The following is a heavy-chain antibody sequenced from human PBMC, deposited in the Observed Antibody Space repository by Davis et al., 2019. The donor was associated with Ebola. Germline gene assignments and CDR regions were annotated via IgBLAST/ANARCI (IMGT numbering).Heavy chain of an antibody. D-gene: IGHD6-13*01. CDR3: AKVRGIADVGSWDDAFDI. CDR1: GFTFSSYE. CDR2: ISSSGSTI. V-gene: IGHV3-48*03. J-gene: IGHJ3*02. Sequence: GESLKISCAASGFTFSSYEMNWVRQAPGKGLEWVSYISSSGSTIYYADSVKGRFTISRDNAKNSLYLQMNSLRAEDTAVYYCAKVRGIADVGSWDDAFDIWGQGTMVTVSS.